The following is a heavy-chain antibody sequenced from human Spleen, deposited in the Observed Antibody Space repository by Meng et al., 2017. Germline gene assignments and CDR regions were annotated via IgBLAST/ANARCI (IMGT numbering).Heavy chain of an antibody. CDR3: ARVGASSGWSGAFDI. J-gene: IGHJ3*02. V-gene: IGHV6-1*01. D-gene: IGHD6-19*01. CDR2: TYYRSKWYN. CDR1: GDSVSSNSAA. Sequence: SQTRSLTGAISGDSVSSNSAAWNWIRQSPSRGLEWLGRTYYRSKWYNDYAVSVKSRITINPDTSKNQFSLQLNSVTPEDTAVYYCARVGASSGWSGAFDIWGQGTMVTVSS.